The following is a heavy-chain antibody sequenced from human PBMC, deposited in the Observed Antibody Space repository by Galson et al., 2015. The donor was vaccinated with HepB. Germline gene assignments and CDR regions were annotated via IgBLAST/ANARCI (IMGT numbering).Heavy chain of an antibody. CDR2: IKSNGNSYST. V-gene: IGHV3-73*01. Sequence: SLRLACPASGCTFSGSAMHWVGQASGKGLECVGGIKSNGNSYSTAYAASVKGRFTISRDDSKNTEYLQMNSLKTEDTAVYYCTRPLVYIVGDLYGMDVWGQGTTVTVSS. CDR3: TRPLVYIVGDLYGMDV. D-gene: IGHD2-15*01. J-gene: IGHJ6*02. CDR1: GCTFSGSA.